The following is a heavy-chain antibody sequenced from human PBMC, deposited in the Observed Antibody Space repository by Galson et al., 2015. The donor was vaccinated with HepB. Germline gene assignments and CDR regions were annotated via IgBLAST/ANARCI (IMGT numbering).Heavy chain of an antibody. Sequence: SVKVSCKASGYTFTAYYLHWVRQAPGQGLEWMGRINPHTGDTNYAQPSQGRVTMTRDTSISTAYMELSRLSSDDTVVYYCTKEGSSNDFDFWGQGTLVTVSS. D-gene: IGHD6-13*01. CDR3: TKEGSSNDFDF. V-gene: IGHV1-2*05. CDR2: INPHTGDT. CDR1: GYTFTAYY. J-gene: IGHJ4*02.